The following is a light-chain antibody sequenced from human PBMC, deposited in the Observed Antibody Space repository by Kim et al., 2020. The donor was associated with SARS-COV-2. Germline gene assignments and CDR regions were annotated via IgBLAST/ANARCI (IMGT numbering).Light chain of an antibody. Sequence: DIQMTQSPSTLSASVGDRVTITCLASQSINTWLAWYQQKPGKAPKLLIYKASSLESGVPSRFSGSGSGTEFTLTINSLQPDDFATYFCQQYNTNSLYTFGQGTKLEI. CDR3: QQYNTNSLYT. CDR1: QSINTW. J-gene: IGKJ2*01. CDR2: KAS. V-gene: IGKV1-5*03.